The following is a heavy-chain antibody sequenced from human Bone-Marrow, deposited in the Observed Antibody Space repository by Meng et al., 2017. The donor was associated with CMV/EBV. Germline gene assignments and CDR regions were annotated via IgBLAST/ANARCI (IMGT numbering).Heavy chain of an antibody. D-gene: IGHD1-14*01. CDR2: IYPSGGST. CDR1: GYTFTSYY. V-gene: IGHV1-46*01. J-gene: IGHJ5*02. CDR3: ARDQPPGWCDP. Sequence: ASVKVSCKASGYTFTSYYMHWVRQAPGQGLEWMGIIYPSGGSTSYAQKFQGRVTMTRDTYTGTVYMELSSLRSEDTAVYYCARDQPPGWCDPWGQGTLVTVSS.